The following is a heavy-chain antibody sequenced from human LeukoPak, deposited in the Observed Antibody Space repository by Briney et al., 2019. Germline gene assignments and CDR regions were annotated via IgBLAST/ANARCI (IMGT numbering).Heavy chain of an antibody. D-gene: IGHD6-13*01. CDR1: GGSISSSGYY. V-gene: IGHV4-39*07. Sequence: SETLSLTCTVSGGSISSSGYYWGWLRQSPGKGLEWIGSISYSGSTYYNPSLKSRLTISVDTPKNQFSLRLASVTAADTAMYYCARIVAAATTAAGTFDHWGQGTLVTVSS. CDR3: ARIVAAATTAAGTFDH. CDR2: ISYSGST. J-gene: IGHJ4*02.